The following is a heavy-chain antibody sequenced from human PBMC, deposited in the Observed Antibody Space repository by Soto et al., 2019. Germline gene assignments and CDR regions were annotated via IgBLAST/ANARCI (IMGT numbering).Heavy chain of an antibody. CDR2: IASSGGPI. CDR1: GFTFSSYE. D-gene: IGHD1-26*01. CDR3: AREAEWEPGRN. J-gene: IGHJ4*02. V-gene: IGHV3-48*03. Sequence: EVQLVESGGGLVQPGGSLRLSCAASGFTFSSYETHWVRQAPGKGLEWLSYIASSGGPIYYADSVKGRFTTSRDNARNSMYLQMNSLRPEDTAVYYCAREAEWEPGRNWGQGTLVTVSS.